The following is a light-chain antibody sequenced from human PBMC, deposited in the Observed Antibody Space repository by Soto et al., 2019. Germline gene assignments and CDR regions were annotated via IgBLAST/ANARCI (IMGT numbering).Light chain of an antibody. CDR3: QQYDSSPPMYV. Sequence: EIVLTQSPGTLSLSPGERATLSCRVSQSVGSSYLAWYQQKAGQAPRLLIYAESSRATGVPDRFSGSGSGTDFTLTISRLEPEDFAVYYCQQYDSSPPMYVFGQGTKLEI. CDR1: QSVGSSY. V-gene: IGKV3-20*01. J-gene: IGKJ2*01. CDR2: AES.